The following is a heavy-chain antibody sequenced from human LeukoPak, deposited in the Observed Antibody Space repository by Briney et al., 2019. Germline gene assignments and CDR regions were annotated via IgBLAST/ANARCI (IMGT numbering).Heavy chain of an antibody. J-gene: IGHJ6*02. CDR2: ISGSGGST. V-gene: IGHV3-23*01. Sequence: GGSLRLSCAASGFTFSSYAMSWVRQAPGKGLEWVSAISGSGGSTYYAVSVKGRFTISRDNSKNTLYLQMNSLRAEDTAVYYCANDPHTRIQLPDHDYYYYYGMDVWGQGTTVTVSS. D-gene: IGHD5-18*01. CDR3: ANDPHTRIQLPDHDYYYYYGMDV. CDR1: GFTFSSYA.